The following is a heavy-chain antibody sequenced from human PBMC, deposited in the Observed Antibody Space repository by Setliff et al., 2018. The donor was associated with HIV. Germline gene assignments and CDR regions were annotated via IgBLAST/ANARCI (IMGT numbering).Heavy chain of an antibody. CDR1: GGSISSSSYY. CDR3: ATYADRESNRFDP. CDR2: FHYSGST. J-gene: IGHJ5*02. V-gene: IGHV4-39*01. Sequence: SETLSLTCTVSGGSISSSSYYWAWIRQPPGKGLEWIGSFHYSGSTYYNPSLKSRVTISVDTSKNQFSLKLSSVTAADTAVYYCATYADRESNRFDPWGQGILVTVSS. D-gene: IGHD3-10*01.